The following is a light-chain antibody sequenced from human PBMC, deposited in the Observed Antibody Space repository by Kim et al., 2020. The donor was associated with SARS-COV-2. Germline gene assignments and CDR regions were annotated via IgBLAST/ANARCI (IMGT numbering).Light chain of an antibody. Sequence: VSPGEIATLSCRASQSVSSNLAWYQQKPGQAPRLLIYGASTRATGIPARFSGSGSGTEFTLTISSLQSEDFAVYYCQQYNNWARTFGQGTKVDIK. V-gene: IGKV3-15*01. CDR2: GAS. CDR1: QSVSSN. J-gene: IGKJ1*01. CDR3: QQYNNWART.